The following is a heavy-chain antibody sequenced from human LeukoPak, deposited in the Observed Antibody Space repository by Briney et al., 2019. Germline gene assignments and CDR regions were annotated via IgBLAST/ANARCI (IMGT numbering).Heavy chain of an antibody. D-gene: IGHD1-26*01. CDR2: IYTSGST. J-gene: IGHJ4*02. CDR3: ARAELYYFDY. Sequence: SETLSLTCTVSGGSISSGSYYWSWIRQPAGKGLEWIGRIYTSGSTNYNPSLKSRVTISVDTSKNQFPLKLSSVTAADTAVYYCARAELYYFDYWGQGTLVTVSS. V-gene: IGHV4-61*02. CDR1: GGSISSGSYY.